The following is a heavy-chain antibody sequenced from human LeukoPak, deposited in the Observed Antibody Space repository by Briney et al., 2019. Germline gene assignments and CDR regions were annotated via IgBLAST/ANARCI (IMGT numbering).Heavy chain of an antibody. CDR3: AKVRLGYCSGGSCSRGGTSMDV. V-gene: IGHV3-30*02. Sequence: PGGSLRLSRAASGFTFSSYGMHWVRQAPGKGLEWVAFIRFDGSYNSYSDSVKGRFTISRDNSKNTLYLQMNSLRAEDTAVYYCAKVRLGYCSGGSCSRGGTSMDVWGRGTTVTISS. CDR1: GFTFSSYG. CDR2: IRFDGSYN. J-gene: IGHJ6*03. D-gene: IGHD2-15*01.